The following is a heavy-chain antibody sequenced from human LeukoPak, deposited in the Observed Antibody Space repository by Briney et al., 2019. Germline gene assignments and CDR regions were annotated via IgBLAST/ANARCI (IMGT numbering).Heavy chain of an antibody. CDR2: IIPIFGTA. V-gene: IGHV1-69*13. J-gene: IGHJ6*02. CDR3: ARVATVTPDYYYGMDV. D-gene: IGHD4-11*01. CDR1: GGTFSSYA. Sequence: ASVKFSCKASGGTFSSYAISWVRQAPGQGLEWMGGIIPIFGTANYAQKFQGRVTITADESTSTAYMELSSLRSEDTAVYYCARVATVTPDYYYGMDVWGQGTTVTVSS.